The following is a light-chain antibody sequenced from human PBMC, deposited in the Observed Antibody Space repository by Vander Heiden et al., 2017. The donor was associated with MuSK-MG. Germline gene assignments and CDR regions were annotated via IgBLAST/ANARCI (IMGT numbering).Light chain of an antibody. CDR2: EDD. CDR1: SGSLASSY. Sequence: FTLTPPPSVPASPGKTATISCLRRSGSLASSYVLWYQQRPGSSPTIVIYEDDQRASGVPDRFSGSIDSSSNSASLTIAGLRTEDEADYYCQSYDSGKEVVFGGGTKLTVL. CDR3: QSYDSGKEVV. J-gene: IGLJ2*01. V-gene: IGLV6-57*01.